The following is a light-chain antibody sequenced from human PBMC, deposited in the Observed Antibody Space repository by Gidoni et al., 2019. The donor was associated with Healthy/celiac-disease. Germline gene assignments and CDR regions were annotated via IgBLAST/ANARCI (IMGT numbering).Light chain of an antibody. CDR1: QSISSY. Sequence: DIQMTQSASSLSASVGDRVTITCRASQSISSYLNWYQQKPGKAPKLLIYAAASLQSWVPSRFSGSGSGTDFTLTISSLQPEDFATYYCQQSYSTPPSFTFXPXSKVDIK. V-gene: IGKV1-39*01. CDR3: QQSYSTPPSFT. CDR2: AAA. J-gene: IGKJ3*01.